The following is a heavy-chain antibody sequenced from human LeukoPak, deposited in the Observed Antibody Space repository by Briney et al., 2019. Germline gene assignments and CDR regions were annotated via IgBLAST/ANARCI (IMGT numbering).Heavy chain of an antibody. Sequence: SETLSLTCTVSGGFVSRESWTWIRQFPDKRLEWIGYISHSGASDYKPSLESRVTISRDTPKNQFSLKLSSVTAADTAVYYCARDGISRGFYTFDIWGQGTMVTVSS. CDR3: ARDGISRGFYTFDI. CDR1: GGFVSRES. CDR2: ISHSGAS. J-gene: IGHJ3*02. V-gene: IGHV4-59*02. D-gene: IGHD1-14*01.